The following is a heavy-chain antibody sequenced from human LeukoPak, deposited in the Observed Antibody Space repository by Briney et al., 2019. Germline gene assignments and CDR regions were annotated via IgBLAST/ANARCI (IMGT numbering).Heavy chain of an antibody. CDR1: GYSFTSYW. CDR3: ARQIGSSGYFDF. D-gene: IGHD6-19*01. V-gene: IGHV5-51*01. J-gene: IGHJ4*02. CDR2: IYPGDSDT. Sequence: GASLKISCKGSGYSFTSYWIAWLRQMPGKGLEWMGIIYPGDSDTRYSPSFKGQVTISADKSINTACLQWSGLKASDTAMYYCARQIGSSGYFDFWGQGTLVTVSS.